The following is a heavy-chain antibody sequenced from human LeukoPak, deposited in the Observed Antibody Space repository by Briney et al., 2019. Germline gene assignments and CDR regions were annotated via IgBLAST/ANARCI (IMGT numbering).Heavy chain of an antibody. J-gene: IGHJ4*02. Sequence: SETLSLTCTVSGGSISSGDYYWSWIRQPPGKGLEWIGYIYYSGSTYYNPSLKSRVTISVDTSKNQFSLKLSSVTAADTAVYYCARATYSSGWYYFDYWGQGTLVTVSS. D-gene: IGHD6-19*01. V-gene: IGHV4-30-4*01. CDR1: GGSISSGDYY. CDR3: ARATYSSGWYYFDY. CDR2: IYYSGST.